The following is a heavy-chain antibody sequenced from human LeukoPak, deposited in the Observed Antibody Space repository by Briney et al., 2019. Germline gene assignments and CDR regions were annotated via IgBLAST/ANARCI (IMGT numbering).Heavy chain of an antibody. CDR2: INHSGST. CDR3: VKGFERNYDFWSGYYGDY. V-gene: IGHV4-34*01. D-gene: IGHD3-3*01. CDR1: GGSFSGYY. J-gene: IGHJ4*02. Sequence: SETLSLTCAVYGGSFSGYYWSWIRQPPGKGLEWIGEINHSGSTKYTPSLKSRVTISVDTSKNQFSLKLSSVTAADTAVYYCVKGFERNYDFWSGYYGDYWGQGTLVTVSS.